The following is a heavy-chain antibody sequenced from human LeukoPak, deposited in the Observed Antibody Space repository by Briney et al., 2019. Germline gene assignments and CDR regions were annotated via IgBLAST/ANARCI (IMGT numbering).Heavy chain of an antibody. J-gene: IGHJ4*02. CDR2: ISAYNGNT. CDR1: GYTFTSYG. V-gene: IGHV1-18*01. D-gene: IGHD1-26*01. Sequence: ASVKVSCKASGYTFTSYGISWVRQAPGQGLEWMGWISAYNGNTNYAQKLQGRVTVTTDTSTSTAYMELRSLRSDDTAVYYCAAQSLRSYFTYYWGQGTLVTVSS. CDR3: AAQSLRSYFTYY.